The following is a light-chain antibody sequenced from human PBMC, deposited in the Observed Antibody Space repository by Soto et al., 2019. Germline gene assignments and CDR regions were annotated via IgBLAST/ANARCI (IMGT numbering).Light chain of an antibody. CDR2: GAS. V-gene: IGKV3-20*01. J-gene: IGKJ1*01. CDR1: QSISSTF. CDR3: QQYASSWT. Sequence: EIVLTQSPGTLSLSPGERATLSCRASQSISSTFLAWYQHRPGQAPRVLIYGASRSATGIPDRFSGSGSGTDFTLNISRLEPDDFAVYYCQQYASSWTFGQGTKVE.